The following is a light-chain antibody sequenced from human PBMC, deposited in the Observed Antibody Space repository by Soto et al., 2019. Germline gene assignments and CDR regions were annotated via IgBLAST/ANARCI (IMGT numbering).Light chain of an antibody. CDR1: QSVSSSY. CDR3: QQYGSSPRT. Sequence: EIVLTQSPGTLSLSPGERATLSCRASQSVSSSYLAWYQQKPGQAPRLLIYVASSRATGIPDRFSGSGSGIDFTLTISRLEPEDFSVYSCQQYGSSPRTFGQGTKVEIK. CDR2: VAS. V-gene: IGKV3-20*01. J-gene: IGKJ1*01.